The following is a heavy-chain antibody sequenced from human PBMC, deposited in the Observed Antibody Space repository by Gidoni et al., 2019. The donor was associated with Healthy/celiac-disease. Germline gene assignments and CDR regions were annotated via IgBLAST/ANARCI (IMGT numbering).Heavy chain of an antibody. V-gene: IGHV1-69*06. Sequence: QVQLVQSGAEWKKPGSSVKVSCKAPGGTFSSYAISWVRQAPGQGLEWMGGIIPIFGTANDAQKFQGRVTITADKATSTAYMELSSLRSEETAVDYCARGRGSQPPIFDYWGQGTLVTVSS. D-gene: IGHD3-10*01. CDR1: GGTFSSYA. CDR3: ARGRGSQPPIFDY. CDR2: IIPIFGTA. J-gene: IGHJ4*02.